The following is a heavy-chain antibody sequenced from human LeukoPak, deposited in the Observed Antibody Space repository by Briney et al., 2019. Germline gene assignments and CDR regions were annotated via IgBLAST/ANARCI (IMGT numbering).Heavy chain of an antibody. CDR1: GGSISSYY. V-gene: IGHV4-4*07. J-gene: IGHJ4*02. CDR2: IYTSGST. CDR3: ARLSRGTVADY. Sequence: SETLSLTCTVSGGSISSYYWSWIRQPAVKGLQWIGRIYTSGSTNYNPSLKSRVTLSVDTSKNQLSLKVSSVTAADTAVYYCARLSRGTVADYWGQGTLVTVSS. D-gene: IGHD6-19*01.